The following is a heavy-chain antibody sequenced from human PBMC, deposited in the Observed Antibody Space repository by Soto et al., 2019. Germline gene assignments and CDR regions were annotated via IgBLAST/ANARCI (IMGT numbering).Heavy chain of an antibody. CDR1: GGSVSRDSNF. J-gene: IGHJ4*02. D-gene: IGHD4-4*01. V-gene: IGHV4-61*01. CDR2: IYYSGPS. CDR3: ARGYSHYAH. Sequence: XETLSLTCTVSGGSVSRDSNFWSWIRQPPGRGLEWIGYIYYSGPSRYNPSLESRVTISIDSSKNQVSLTLTSVTAADTAVYYCARGYSHYAHWGRGTLVTVSS.